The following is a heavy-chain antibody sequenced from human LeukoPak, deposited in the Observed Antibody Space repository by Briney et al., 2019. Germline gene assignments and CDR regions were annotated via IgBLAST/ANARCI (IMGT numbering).Heavy chain of an antibody. J-gene: IGHJ4*02. CDR2: ISYDGSNK. CDR1: GFTFSSYA. V-gene: IGHV3-30-3*01. D-gene: IGHD3-3*01. CDR3: ARDPPIFGVAYYFDY. Sequence: PGGSLRLSCAASGFTFSSYAMHWVRQAPGKGLEWVAVISYDGSNKYYADSVKGRFTISRDNSKNTLYLQMNSLRAEDTAVYYCARDPPIFGVAYYFDYWGQGTLVTVSS.